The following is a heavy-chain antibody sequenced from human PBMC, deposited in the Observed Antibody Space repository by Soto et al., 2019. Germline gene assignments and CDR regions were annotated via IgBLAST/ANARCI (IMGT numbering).Heavy chain of an antibody. D-gene: IGHD3-16*02. Sequence: SETLSLTCAVYGGSLSGHYWNWIRQPPGKGLEWIGEINHSGVTKYNPSLKSRVTISVDTSKNQFSLNLRSVTVADTAVYYCARGQYRRDYWGQGTLVTVSS. CDR1: GGSLSGHY. CDR2: INHSGVT. V-gene: IGHV4-34*01. J-gene: IGHJ4*02. CDR3: ARGQYRRDY.